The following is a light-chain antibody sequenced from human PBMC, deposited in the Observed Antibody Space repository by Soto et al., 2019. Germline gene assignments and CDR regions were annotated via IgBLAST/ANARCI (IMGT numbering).Light chain of an antibody. CDR3: SSCARGDNPHVL. J-gene: IGLJ2*01. V-gene: IGLV2-8*01. Sequence: QSALTQPPSASGSPGQSVTISCTGTSSDVAGSDYVSWYQQHPGKAPKLIIYEVTKRPAGVPDRFSGSKSGNTASLTVSGLQADDESYYYCSSCARGDNPHVLFGGGPKLTVL. CDR1: SSDVAGSDY. CDR2: EVT.